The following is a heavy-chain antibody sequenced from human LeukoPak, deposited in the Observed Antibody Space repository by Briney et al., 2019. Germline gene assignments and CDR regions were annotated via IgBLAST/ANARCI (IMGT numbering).Heavy chain of an antibody. J-gene: IGHJ4*02. D-gene: IGHD3-3*01. CDR1: GFTFSSYG. V-gene: IGHV3-30*18. CDR2: ISYDGSNK. Sequence: PGGSLRLSCAASGFTFSSYGMHWVRQAPGNGLEWVAVISYDGSNKYYADSVKGRFTISRDNSKNTLYLQMNSLRAEDTAVYYCAKHHVRYHDFWSGYQSWGQGTLVTVSS. CDR3: AKHHVRYHDFWSGYQS.